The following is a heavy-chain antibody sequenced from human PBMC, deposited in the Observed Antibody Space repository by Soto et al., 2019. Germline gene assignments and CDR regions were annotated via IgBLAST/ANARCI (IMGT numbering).Heavy chain of an antibody. CDR2: IRSKANGYAT. J-gene: IGHJ4*02. V-gene: IGHV3-73*01. Sequence: GGSLRLSCATSGFTVSGAAIHWVRQASGKGLEWIGRIRSKANGYATAYAASVKGRFTISRDDSRNTAFLQVNSLITEDTAVYYCTKVDAVTALDSWGQGALVTVSS. D-gene: IGHD2-21*02. CDR1: GFTVSGAA. CDR3: TKVDAVTALDS.